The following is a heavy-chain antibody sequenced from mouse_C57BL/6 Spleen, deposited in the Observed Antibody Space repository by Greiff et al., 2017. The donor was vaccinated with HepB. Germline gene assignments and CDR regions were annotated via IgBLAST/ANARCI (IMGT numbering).Heavy chain of an antibody. CDR1: GYSITSGYY. CDR2: ISYDGSN. CDR3: ARETVVAPFAY. J-gene: IGHJ3*01. V-gene: IGHV3-6*01. Sequence: EVKLEESGPGLVKPSQSLSLTCSVTGYSITSGYYWNWIRQFPGNKLEWMGYISYDGSNNYNPSLKNRISITRDTSKNQFFLKLNSVTTEDTATYYCARETVVAPFAYWGQGTLVTVSA. D-gene: IGHD1-1*01.